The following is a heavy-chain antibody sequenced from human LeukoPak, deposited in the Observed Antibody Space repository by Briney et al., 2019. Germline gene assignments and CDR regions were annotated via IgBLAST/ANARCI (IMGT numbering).Heavy chain of an antibody. Sequence: GGSLRLSCAASGFTFSSYSMNWVRQAPGKGLEWVSSISSSSSYIYYADSVKGRFTISRDNAKNSLYLQMNSLRAEDTAVYYCARDLSDSSGYYPISAIDYWGQGTLVTVSS. D-gene: IGHD3-22*01. CDR1: GFTFSSYS. CDR2: ISSSSSYI. J-gene: IGHJ4*02. V-gene: IGHV3-21*01. CDR3: ARDLSDSSGYYPISAIDY.